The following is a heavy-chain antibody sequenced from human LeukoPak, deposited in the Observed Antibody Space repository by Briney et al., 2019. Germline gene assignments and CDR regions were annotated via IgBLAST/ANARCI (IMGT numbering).Heavy chain of an antibody. CDR2: VNPNGRI. V-gene: IGHV4-34*01. CDR1: GGSFTGYH. D-gene: IGHD3-10*01. CDR3: ARRGFRGSGTLAFGY. Sequence: SETLSLTCNVLGGSFTGYHWSWFRQTPGKGLEWIGEVNPNGRIDYNPSFASRATISVDTSKNQFSLKVTSVTAADPGVYYCARRGFRGSGTLAFGYWGQGTLVTVS. J-gene: IGHJ4*02.